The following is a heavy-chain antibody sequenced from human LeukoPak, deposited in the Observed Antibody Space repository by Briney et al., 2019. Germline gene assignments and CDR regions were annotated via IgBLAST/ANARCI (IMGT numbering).Heavy chain of an antibody. CDR3: AREHKSYGDYPYYFDS. Sequence: PSQTLSLTCTVSSDSISSGDYYWSWIRQPAGKGLEFIGYIYKKGGTFYNPPLKSRVSISIDTSKNQFSLKLTSVTAADTAVYFCAREHKSYGDYPYYFDSWGQGTLVTVSS. CDR1: SDSISSGDYY. D-gene: IGHD4-17*01. V-gene: IGHV4-30-4*01. CDR2: IYKKGGT. J-gene: IGHJ4*02.